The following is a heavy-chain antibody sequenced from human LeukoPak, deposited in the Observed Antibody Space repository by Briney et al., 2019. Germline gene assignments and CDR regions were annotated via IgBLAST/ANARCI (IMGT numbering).Heavy chain of an antibody. D-gene: IGHD3-10*01. Sequence: GSPRLSCAASGFSFSTNPMSWVRQAPGKGLEWVSAISPDRTYYADSVKGRLTISRDNYKNTVDLHINSPRAEDTAIYYCVKEHVDRAFTRSFEIWGQGTVVTVSS. V-gene: IGHV3-23*01. CDR3: VKEHVDRAFTRSFEI. J-gene: IGHJ3*02. CDR2: ISPDRT. CDR1: GFSFSTNP.